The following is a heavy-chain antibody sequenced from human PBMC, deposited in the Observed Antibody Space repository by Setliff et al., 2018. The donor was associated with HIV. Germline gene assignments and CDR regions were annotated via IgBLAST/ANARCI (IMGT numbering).Heavy chain of an antibody. V-gene: IGHV1-69*10. CDR1: GGTLSNYA. D-gene: IGHD3-10*02. CDR3: ARGQKMYFMITMLGGYYYYHMDV. Sequence: SVKVSCKASGGTLSNYAISWVRQAPGQGLEWVGGIIPFVNIANYAQKFQGGVTMTEDTSTDTAYMELRSPTSDDTAVYYCARGQKMYFMITMLGGYYYYHMDVWGQGTTVTVSS. J-gene: IGHJ6*02. CDR2: IIPFVNIA.